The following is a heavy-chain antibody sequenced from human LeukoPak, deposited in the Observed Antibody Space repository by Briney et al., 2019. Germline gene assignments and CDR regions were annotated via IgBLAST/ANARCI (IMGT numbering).Heavy chain of an antibody. CDR1: GGSISSYY. CDR3: ARRVGSGRNDVFDI. V-gene: IGHV4-59*08. CDR2: IYYSGST. Sequence: PSETLSLTCTVSGGSISSYYWSWIRQPPGKGLEWIGYIYYSGSTNYNPSLKSRVTISVDTSKNQFSLKLSSVTAADTAVYYCARRVGSGRNDVFDIWGQGTMVTVSS. J-gene: IGHJ3*02. D-gene: IGHD3-10*01.